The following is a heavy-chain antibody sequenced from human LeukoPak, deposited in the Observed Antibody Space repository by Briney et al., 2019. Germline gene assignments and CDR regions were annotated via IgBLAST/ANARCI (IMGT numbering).Heavy chain of an antibody. CDR2: VSSSSSII. D-gene: IGHD3-9*01. Sequence: PGGSLRLSCAASGFTFSSYDMNWVRQAPGKGLEWVSYVSSSSSIIQYADSVKGRFTITRDNAKNSLYLQLNSLRAEDTAVYYCARTHPILSHTPYFDYWGQGTLVTVSS. J-gene: IGHJ4*02. V-gene: IGHV3-48*04. CDR3: ARTHPILSHTPYFDY. CDR1: GFTFSSYD.